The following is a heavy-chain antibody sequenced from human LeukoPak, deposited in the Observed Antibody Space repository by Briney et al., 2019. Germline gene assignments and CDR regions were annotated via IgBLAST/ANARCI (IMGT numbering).Heavy chain of an antibody. J-gene: IGHJ4*02. CDR2: IIPIFGTA. CDR1: GGTFSSYA. V-gene: IGHV1-69*05. Sequence: SVKVSCKASGGTFSSYAISWVRQAPGQGLEWMGGIIPIFGTANYAQKSQGRVTITTDESTSTAYMELSSLRSEDTAVYYCAEGATKEGEPFDYWGQGTLVTVSS. D-gene: IGHD1-26*01. CDR3: AEGATKEGEPFDY.